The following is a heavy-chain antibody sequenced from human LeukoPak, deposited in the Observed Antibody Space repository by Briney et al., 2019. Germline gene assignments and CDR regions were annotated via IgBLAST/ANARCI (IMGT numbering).Heavy chain of an antibody. Sequence: PGGSLRLSCAASGFTLITYWMTWVRQAPGKGLEWVANINQDGSEKYYVGSVKGRFTISRDNARNSLYLQMNSLRAEDTAVYYCARHGYSGYGGFDYWGQGTLVTVSS. D-gene: IGHD5-12*01. CDR2: INQDGSEK. V-gene: IGHV3-7*01. CDR1: GFTLITYW. CDR3: ARHGYSGYGGFDY. J-gene: IGHJ4*02.